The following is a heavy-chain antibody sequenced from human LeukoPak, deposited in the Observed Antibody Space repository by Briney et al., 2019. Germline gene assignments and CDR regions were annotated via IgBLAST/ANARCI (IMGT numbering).Heavy chain of an antibody. D-gene: IGHD3-3*01. CDR1: GYSISSGYY. V-gene: IGHV4-38-2*01. Sequence: SETLSLTCAVSGYSISSGYYWGWIRQPPGKGLEWIGSIYHSGSTYYNPSLKSRVTISVDTSKNQFSLKLSSVTAADTAVYYCARGGPYDFWSGFRYYYYMDVWGKGTTVTVSS. J-gene: IGHJ6*03. CDR3: ARGGPYDFWSGFRYYYYMDV. CDR2: IYHSGST.